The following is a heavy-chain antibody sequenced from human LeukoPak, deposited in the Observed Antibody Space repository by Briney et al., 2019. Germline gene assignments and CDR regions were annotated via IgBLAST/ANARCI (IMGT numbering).Heavy chain of an antibody. CDR3: ARDQSRIVGATTHFDY. D-gene: IGHD1-26*01. CDR2: IQYDGSNK. Sequence: GGSLRLSCAASGFTFTSYGMHWVRQAPGKGLRWGAFIQYDGSNKYYADSVKGRFTISRDNSKNTLYLQMNSLRAEDTAVYYCARDQSRIVGATTHFDYWGQGTLVTVSS. CDR1: GFTFTSYG. V-gene: IGHV3-30*02. J-gene: IGHJ4*02.